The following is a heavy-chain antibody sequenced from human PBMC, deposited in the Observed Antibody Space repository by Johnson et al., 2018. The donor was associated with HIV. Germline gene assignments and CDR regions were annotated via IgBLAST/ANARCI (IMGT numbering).Heavy chain of an antibody. J-gene: IGHJ3*02. CDR1: GFTVSSNY. CDR3: EREGIVGATGPGPTLQDAFDI. CDR2: IYSGGST. D-gene: IGHD1-26*01. V-gene: IGHV3-66*02. Sequence: VQLVESGGGLVQPGGSLRLSCAASGFTVSSNYMSWVRQAPGKGLEWVSVIYSGGSTYYADSVKGRFTISRDNSKNTLYLQMNSLRAEDTAGYYCEREGIVGATGPGPTLQDAFDIWGQGTMVTVSS.